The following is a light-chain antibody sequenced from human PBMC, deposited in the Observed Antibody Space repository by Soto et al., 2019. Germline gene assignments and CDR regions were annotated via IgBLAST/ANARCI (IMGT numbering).Light chain of an antibody. J-gene: IGKJ1*01. CDR3: QQYTSYSWT. Sequence: DIQVTQSPSTLSGSVGDRVTITCRASQTISRWLAWHQQKPGKAPKLLIYDASSLESGVPSRFSGSGSGTAFTLTISSLQPDDFATYYCQQYTSYSWTFGQGTKVDIK. V-gene: IGKV1-5*01. CDR2: DAS. CDR1: QTISRW.